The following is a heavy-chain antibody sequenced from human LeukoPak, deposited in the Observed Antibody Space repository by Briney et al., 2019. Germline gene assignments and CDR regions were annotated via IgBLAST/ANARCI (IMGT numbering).Heavy chain of an antibody. CDR2: ISWNSGSI. Sequence: GRSLRLSCAASGFTFDDYAMHWVRQAPGKGLEWVSGISWNSGSIGYADSVKGRFTISRDNAKNSPYLQMNSLRAEDTALYYCAKEGYSSFAFDIWGQGTMVTVSS. J-gene: IGHJ3*02. CDR3: AKEGYSSFAFDI. V-gene: IGHV3-9*01. CDR1: GFTFDDYA. D-gene: IGHD6-19*01.